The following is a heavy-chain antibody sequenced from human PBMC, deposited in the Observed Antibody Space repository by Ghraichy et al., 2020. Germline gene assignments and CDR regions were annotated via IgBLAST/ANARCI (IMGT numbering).Heavy chain of an antibody. V-gene: IGHV1-8*01. CDR1: RHTFTRFD. CDR2: MNPHSGNT. Sequence: ASVKVSCRASRHTFTRFDINWLRQAPGHGLEWMGWMNPHSGNTGYAQKFQGRVTMTWNTSITTVYMDLSSLRSEDTAVYYCATTGEAWYFDLWGRGTLVTVSS. J-gene: IGHJ2*01. D-gene: IGHD7-27*01. CDR3: ATTGEAWYFDL.